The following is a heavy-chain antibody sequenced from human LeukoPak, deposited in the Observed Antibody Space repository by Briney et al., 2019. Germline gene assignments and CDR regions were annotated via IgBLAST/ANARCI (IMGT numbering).Heavy chain of an antibody. CDR3: ARSRWFNDAFDI. CDR2: ISSNGGST. CDR1: GFTFSSYW. V-gene: IGHV3-64*01. J-gene: IGHJ3*02. D-gene: IGHD4-23*01. Sequence: GGSLRLSCAASGFTFSSYWIHWVRQAPGKGLEYVSAISSNGGSTYYANSVKGRFTISRDNSKNTLYLQMGSLRAEDMAVYYRARSRWFNDAFDIWGQGTMVTVSS.